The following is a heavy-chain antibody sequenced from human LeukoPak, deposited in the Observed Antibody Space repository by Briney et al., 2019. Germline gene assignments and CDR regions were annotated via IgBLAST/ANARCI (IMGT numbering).Heavy chain of an antibody. CDR3: ARHRYSSSWYGSV. J-gene: IGHJ6*04. CDR1: GFTFSSYE. V-gene: IGHV3-48*03. Sequence: PGGSLRLSCAASGFTFSSYEMNWVRQAPGKGLEWVSYISSSGSTIYYADSVKGRFTISRDNSKNTLYLQMNSLRAEDTAVYYCARHRYSSSWYGSVWGKGTTVTVSS. CDR2: ISSSGSTI. D-gene: IGHD6-13*01.